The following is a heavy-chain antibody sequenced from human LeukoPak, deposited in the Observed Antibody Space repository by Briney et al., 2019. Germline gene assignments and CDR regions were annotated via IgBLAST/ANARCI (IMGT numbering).Heavy chain of an antibody. CDR2: ISGSGGNT. V-gene: IGHV3-23*01. Sequence: GGSLRLSCAASGFTFSNYAMSWVRQAPGKGLEWVSAISGSGGNTYYADSVKGRLTISRDNSKNTLYLQMNSLRAEDTAVYYCAKSKNLFDSSGSYDVCDVWGQGTVVTVSS. CDR3: AKSKNLFDSSGSYDVCDV. J-gene: IGHJ3*01. CDR1: GFTFSNYA. D-gene: IGHD3-22*01.